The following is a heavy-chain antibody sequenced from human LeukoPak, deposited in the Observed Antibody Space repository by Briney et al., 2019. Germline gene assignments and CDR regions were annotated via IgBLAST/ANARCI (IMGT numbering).Heavy chain of an antibody. V-gene: IGHV3-7*05. CDR3: VRWGTYSSSWLGTFDI. CDR2: IKQDGSEK. D-gene: IGHD6-13*01. Sequence: GGSLRLSCAASGFTFSSYWMSWVRQAPGKGLEWVAYIKQDGSEKYYVESVKGRFTISRDNAKSSLYLQMNSLRAEDTAVYYCVRWGTYSSSWLGTFDIWGQGTMVTVSS. CDR1: GFTFSSYW. J-gene: IGHJ3*02.